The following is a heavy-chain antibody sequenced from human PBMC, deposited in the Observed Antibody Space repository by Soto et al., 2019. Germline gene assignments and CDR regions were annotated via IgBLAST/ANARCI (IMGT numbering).Heavy chain of an antibody. J-gene: IGHJ4*02. CDR3: ARDRGDFWSGYYFDY. CDR2: INWNGGST. Sequence: GGSLRLSCAASGFTFGDYGMSWVRQAPGKGLEWVSGINWNGGSTGYADSVKGRFTISRDNAKNSLYLQMNSLRAEDTALYYCARDRGDFWSGYYFDYWGQGTLVTVSS. CDR1: GFTFGDYG. V-gene: IGHV3-20*04. D-gene: IGHD3-3*01.